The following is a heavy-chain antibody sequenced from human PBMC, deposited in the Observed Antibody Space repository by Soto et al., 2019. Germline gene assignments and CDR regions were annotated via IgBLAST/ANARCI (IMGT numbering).Heavy chain of an antibody. CDR2: ISSSSSYI. J-gene: IGHJ4*02. V-gene: IGHV3-21*01. Sequence: SGGSLRLSCAASGFTVSSYSMDWVRQEPGKGLEWVSSISSSSSYIYYADSVKGRFTISRDNAKNSLYLQMNSLRAEDTAVYYCARDPRLGVGYCSGGSCYPHYWGQGTLVTVSS. CDR1: GFTVSSYS. CDR3: ARDPRLGVGYCSGGSCYPHY. D-gene: IGHD2-15*01.